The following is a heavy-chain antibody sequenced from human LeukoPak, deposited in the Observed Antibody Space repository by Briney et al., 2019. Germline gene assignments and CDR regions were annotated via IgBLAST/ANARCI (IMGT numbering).Heavy chain of an antibody. Sequence: ASVKVSCKASGYTFTGCYIHWVRQAPGQGLEWMGRINPNNGGTNYAQKFQGRVTMTRDTSISTAYMELSRLRSDDTAVYYCARINSGSYWGHDAFDMSSQGTMVTVSS. D-gene: IGHD1-26*01. CDR2: INPNNGGT. CDR1: GYTFTGCY. J-gene: IGHJ3*02. V-gene: IGHV1-2*06. CDR3: ARINSGSYWGHDAFDM.